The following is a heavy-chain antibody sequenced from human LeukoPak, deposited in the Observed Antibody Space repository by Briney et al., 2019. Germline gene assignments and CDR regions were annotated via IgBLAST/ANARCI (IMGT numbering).Heavy chain of an antibody. CDR2: ISGDGGST. Sequence: PGGSLRLSCTASGFTFTNHSMNWVRQAPGKGLGWVSSISGDGGSTSYADSVKGRFTISRDNSKNTLYLQMNNLRAEGTAVYCGAKDRDGVAYDWGQGTLVTVSS. J-gene: IGHJ4*02. CDR1: GFTFTNHS. V-gene: IGHV3-23*01. D-gene: IGHD3-10*01. CDR3: AKDRDGVAYD.